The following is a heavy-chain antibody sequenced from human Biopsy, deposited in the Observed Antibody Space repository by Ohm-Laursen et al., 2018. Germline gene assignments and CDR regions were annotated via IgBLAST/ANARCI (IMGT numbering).Heavy chain of an antibody. CDR3: QGGHLPPGQFYGVDA. V-gene: IGHV3-53*01. CDR2: LHDRGVT. Sequence: SLRLSCAASGITVNDHYMSCVRQAPGKGLEWVSSLHDRGVTYYADSVKGRFTISGDNSKNTLYLQMNGLRAEDTAVYFCQGGHLPPGQFYGVDAWGQGTTVTVSS. CDR1: GITVNDHY. J-gene: IGHJ6*02. D-gene: IGHD3-16*01.